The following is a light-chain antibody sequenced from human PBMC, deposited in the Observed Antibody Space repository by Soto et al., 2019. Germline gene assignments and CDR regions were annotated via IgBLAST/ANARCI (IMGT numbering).Light chain of an antibody. CDR3: QQSYNNNRT. CDR1: QSISHF. CDR2: AAS. V-gene: IGKV1-39*01. J-gene: IGKJ2*01. Sequence: DIQMTQSPSSLSASVGDSVTITCRASQSISHFLNWYQQKPGKAPKLLIYAASTLESVVPSRFSGSASGTDFTLTISSLLPEDFATYYCQQSYNNNRTFGQGTILEIK.